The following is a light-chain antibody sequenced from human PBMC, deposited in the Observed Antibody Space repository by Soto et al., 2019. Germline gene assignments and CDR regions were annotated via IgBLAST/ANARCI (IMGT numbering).Light chain of an antibody. CDR2: GAS. Sequence: EIVMTQSPATLSVSPGERAILSCRASQSVSTNLGWYQQKPGQAPRLLIFGASTRATGIPARFSGSWSGTEFTLTISSLQSEDSAVYYCQQYNNWPPFTFGQGTRLEIK. CDR1: QSVSTN. V-gene: IGKV3-15*01. CDR3: QQYNNWPPFT. J-gene: IGKJ5*01.